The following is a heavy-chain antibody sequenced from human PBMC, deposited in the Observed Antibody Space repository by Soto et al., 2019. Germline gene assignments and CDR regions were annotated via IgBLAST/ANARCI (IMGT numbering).Heavy chain of an antibody. J-gene: IGHJ6*02. V-gene: IGHV4-34*01. Sequence: SETLSLTCAVYGGSFSGYYWTWIRQPPGTGLEWIGEINHSGSTNYNPSLKSRVTISVDTSKNQFSLKLSSVTAADTAVYYCARSSSSWYYYYGMDVWGQGTTVT. CDR3: ARSSSSWYYYYGMDV. D-gene: IGHD6-13*01. CDR1: GGSFSGYY. CDR2: INHSGST.